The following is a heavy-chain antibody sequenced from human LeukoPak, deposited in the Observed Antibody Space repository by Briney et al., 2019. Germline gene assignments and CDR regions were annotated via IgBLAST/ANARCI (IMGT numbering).Heavy chain of an antibody. V-gene: IGHV3-48*01. J-gene: IGHJ3*02. CDR1: GFTFSSYS. Sequence: PGGSLRLSCAASGFTFSSYSMNWVRQAPGKGLEWVSYISSSSSTIYYADSVKGRFTISRDNAKNSLYLQMNSLRAEDTAVYYCARDSRRWVRNDSFDIWGQGTMVTVSS. D-gene: IGHD1-14*01. CDR3: ARDSRRWVRNDSFDI. CDR2: ISSSSSTI.